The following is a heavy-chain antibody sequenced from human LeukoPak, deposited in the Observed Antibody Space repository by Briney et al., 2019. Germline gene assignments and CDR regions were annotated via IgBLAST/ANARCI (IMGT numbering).Heavy chain of an antibody. CDR2: IYSSGGA. CDR1: GGSISNYF. CDR3: ARRPTGDPKFDY. J-gene: IGHJ4*02. D-gene: IGHD7-27*01. V-gene: IGHV4-59*08. Sequence: SETLSLTCSVSGGSISNYFWTWIRQPPGKGLEWIGYIYSSGGAYYTPSLKSRVTISVDTSKYRFSLKLSTVTAADTAVYYCARRPTGDPKFDYWGQGTLVTVSS.